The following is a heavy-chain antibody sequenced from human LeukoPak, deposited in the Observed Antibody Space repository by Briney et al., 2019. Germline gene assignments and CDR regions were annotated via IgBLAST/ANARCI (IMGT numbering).Heavy chain of an antibody. CDR2: ISGSGHDT. D-gene: IGHD3-10*01. J-gene: IGHJ6*02. CDR3: ARVPGGGLYYYYGMDV. Sequence: PGGSLRLSCAASGFIFNNYAMSWVRQAPGKGLEWVSIISGSGHDTSYADSVKCRFTISRDNSQNMLYLQMFSLRAEDTAIYYCARVPGGGLYYYYGMDVWGQGTTAIVSS. V-gene: IGHV3-23*01. CDR1: GFIFNNYA.